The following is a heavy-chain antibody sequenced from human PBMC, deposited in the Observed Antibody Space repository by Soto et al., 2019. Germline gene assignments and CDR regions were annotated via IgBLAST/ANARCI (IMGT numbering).Heavy chain of an antibody. CDR1: GGSFSGYY. CDR3: ARGSTTMVRGVIKRNWFDP. V-gene: IGHV4-34*01. CDR2: INHSGST. D-gene: IGHD3-10*01. Sequence: QVQLQQWGAGLLKPSETLSLTCAVYGGSFSGYYWSWIRQPPGKGLEWIGEINHSGSTNYNPSLKSRVTVSVDKAKNQFSLKLSSVTAADTTVYYCARGSTTMVRGVIKRNWFDPWGQGTLVTVSS. J-gene: IGHJ5*02.